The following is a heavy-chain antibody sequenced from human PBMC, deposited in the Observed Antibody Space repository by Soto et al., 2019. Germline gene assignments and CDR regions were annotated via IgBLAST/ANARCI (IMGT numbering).Heavy chain of an antibody. CDR1: GGSISSSSYY. CDR3: ARHISYCSSTSCRNWFDP. D-gene: IGHD2-2*01. CDR2: IYYSGST. J-gene: IGHJ5*02. Sequence: SETLSLTCTVSGGSISSSSYYWGWIRQPPGKGLEWIGSIYYSGSTYYNPSLKSRVTISVDTSKNQFSLKLSSVTAADTAVYYCARHISYCSSTSCRNWFDPWGQGTLVTVSS. V-gene: IGHV4-39*01.